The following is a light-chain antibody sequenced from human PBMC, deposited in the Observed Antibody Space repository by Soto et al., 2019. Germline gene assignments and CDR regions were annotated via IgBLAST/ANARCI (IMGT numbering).Light chain of an antibody. CDR3: QQSYNTPST. V-gene: IGKV1-5*01. CDR1: QNIGSW. Sequence: DIQMTQSPSTLSASVGDRVTITCRASQNIGSWLAWYQQKPGKAPKLLIYDAATLESGVPSRFSGSGSGTDFTLTINSLQPEDFGTYYCQQSYNTPSTFGQGTRLEIK. J-gene: IGKJ5*01. CDR2: DAA.